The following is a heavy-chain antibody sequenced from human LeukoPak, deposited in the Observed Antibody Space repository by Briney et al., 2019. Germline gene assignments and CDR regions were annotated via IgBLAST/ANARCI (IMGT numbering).Heavy chain of an antibody. CDR1: GGSFSGYY. D-gene: IGHD3-10*01. CDR3: ARVRGRRYYYGSGSYFLTPYYYYYGMDV. Sequence: SETLSLTCAVYGGSFSGYYWSWIRQPPGKGLEWIGEINHSGSTNYNPSLKSRVTISVDTSKNQFSLKLSSVTAADTAVYYCARVRGRRYYYGSGSYFLTPYYYYYGMDVWGQGTTVTVSS. J-gene: IGHJ6*02. CDR2: INHSGST. V-gene: IGHV4-34*01.